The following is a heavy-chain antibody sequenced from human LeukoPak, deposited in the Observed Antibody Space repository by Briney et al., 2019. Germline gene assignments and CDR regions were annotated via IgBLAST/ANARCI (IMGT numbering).Heavy chain of an antibody. CDR1: GFTFSSYE. V-gene: IGHV3-23*01. CDR2: ISGSGGST. D-gene: IGHD6-13*01. CDR3: ARVVGSWHYSSYYYMDV. Sequence: PGGSLRLSCAASGFTFSSYEMNWVRQAPGKGLEWVSAISGSGGSTYYADSVKGRFTISRDNSKNTLYLQMNSLRAEDTAVYYCARVVGSWHYSSYYYMDVWGKGTTVTISS. J-gene: IGHJ6*03.